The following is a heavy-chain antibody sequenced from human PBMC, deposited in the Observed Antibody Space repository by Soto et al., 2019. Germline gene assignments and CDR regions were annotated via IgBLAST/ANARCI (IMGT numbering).Heavy chain of an antibody. Sequence: EVQLLESGGGLVQPGGSLRLSCAASGFTFSSYAMSWVRQAPGKGLEWVSAISGSGGSTYYADSVKGRFTISRDNSKNTRYLQMNSLRAEDTAVYYCAKEGYCSSTSCSFFDYWGQGTLVTVSS. V-gene: IGHV3-23*01. J-gene: IGHJ4*02. D-gene: IGHD2-2*01. CDR1: GFTFSSYA. CDR2: ISGSGGST. CDR3: AKEGYCSSTSCSFFDY.